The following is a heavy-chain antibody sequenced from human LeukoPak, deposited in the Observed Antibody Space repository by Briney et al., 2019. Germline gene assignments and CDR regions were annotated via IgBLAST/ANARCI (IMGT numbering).Heavy chain of an antibody. CDR1: GYTFTGYY. D-gene: IGHD1-14*01. V-gene: IGHV1-2*06. CDR3: ARDITHLSYGMDV. J-gene: IGHJ6*02. Sequence: ASVKVSCKASGYTFTGYYMHWVRQAPGQGLEWMGRINPNSGGTNYAQKFQGRVTMTRDTSISTAYMELSRLRSEDTAVYYCARDITHLSYGMDVWGQGTTVTVSS. CDR2: INPNSGGT.